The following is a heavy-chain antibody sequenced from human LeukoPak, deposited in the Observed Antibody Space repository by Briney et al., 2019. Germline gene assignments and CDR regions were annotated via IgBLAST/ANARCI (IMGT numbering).Heavy chain of an antibody. D-gene: IGHD2-2*01. CDR3: ARSTGQLLWGYGPLDY. Sequence: PGGSLRLSCAASGFTFSSYAMSWVRQAPGKGLEWVSGISGSGGSTYYADSVKGRFTISRDNSKNTLYLQMNSLRAEDTAVYYCARSTGQLLWGYGPLDYWGQGTLVTISS. CDR2: ISGSGGST. J-gene: IGHJ4*02. CDR1: GFTFSSYA. V-gene: IGHV3-23*01.